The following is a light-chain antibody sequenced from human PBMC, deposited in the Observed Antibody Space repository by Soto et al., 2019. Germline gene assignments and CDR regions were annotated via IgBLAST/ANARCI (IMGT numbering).Light chain of an antibody. CDR3: AAWDDSLNGVV. CDR2: MSN. V-gene: IGLV1-44*01. J-gene: IGLJ2*01. CDR1: SSNIGSNS. Sequence: QSVLTQPPSASGTPGQRVTISCSGSSSNIGSNSINWYQQLPGTAPKLLIYMSNQRPSGVPDRFSGSRSGTSGTLAISGLQSEDEADYYCAAWDDSLNGVVFGGGTKLTVL.